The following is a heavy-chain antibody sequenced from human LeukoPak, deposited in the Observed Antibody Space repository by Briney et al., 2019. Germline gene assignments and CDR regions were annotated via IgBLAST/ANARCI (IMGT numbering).Heavy chain of an antibody. CDR1: VFTFNNYA. CDR3: AKDPVGTTVNWFGP. CDR2: ISASGGTT. J-gene: IGHJ5*02. V-gene: IGHV3-23*01. Sequence: GGSLRLSCAASVFTFNNYAVSWVRQAPGKGLGCVSGISASGGTTYYADSVKGRFTISRDNSKNTLHLQMNSLRAEDSAIYYCAKDPVGTTVNWFGPWGQGTLVTVSS. D-gene: IGHD4-11*01.